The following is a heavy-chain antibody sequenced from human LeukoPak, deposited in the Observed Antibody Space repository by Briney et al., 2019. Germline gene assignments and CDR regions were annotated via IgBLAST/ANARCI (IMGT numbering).Heavy chain of an antibody. CDR3: AKDRQHDYEPYYFDY. V-gene: IGHV3-9*01. CDR2: ISWNSGSI. Sequence: AGGSLRLSCAASGFTFSSYWMSWVRQAPGKGLEWVSGISWNSGSIGYADSVKGRFTISRDNAKNSLYLQMNSLRAEDTALYYCAKDRQHDYEPYYFDYWGQGTLVTVSS. D-gene: IGHD4-17*01. CDR1: GFTFSSYW. J-gene: IGHJ4*02.